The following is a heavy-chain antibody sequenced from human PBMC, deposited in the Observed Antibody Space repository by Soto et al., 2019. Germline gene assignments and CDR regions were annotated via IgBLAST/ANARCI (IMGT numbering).Heavy chain of an antibody. Sequence: SETLSLTCTVSGGSISSYYWSWIRQPPGKGLEWIGYIYYSGSTNYNPSLKSRVTISVDTSKNQFSLKLSSVTAADTAVYYCARGEEVYSSSAHYYYGMDVWGQGTTVTVSS. CDR2: IYYSGST. D-gene: IGHD6-6*01. J-gene: IGHJ6*02. CDR3: ARGEEVYSSSAHYYYGMDV. V-gene: IGHV4-59*01. CDR1: GGSISSYY.